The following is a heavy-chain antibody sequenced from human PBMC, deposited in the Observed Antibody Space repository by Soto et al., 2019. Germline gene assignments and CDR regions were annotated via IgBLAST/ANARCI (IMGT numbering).Heavy chain of an antibody. V-gene: IGHV3-15*01. CDR3: PTGSRWFGEF. Sequence: EVQLVESGGGLVIPGGSLRLSCAASGITFSNVWVTWVRQAPGKGLEWVGRIKSNAYGGTIDYAAPVRGRFTISRDDSQNAVSLQMNSLKPDDTAVYYCPTGSRWFGEFWGQGTRVTVSS. CDR2: IKSNAYGGTI. CDR1: GITFSNVW. J-gene: IGHJ4*02. D-gene: IGHD3-10*01.